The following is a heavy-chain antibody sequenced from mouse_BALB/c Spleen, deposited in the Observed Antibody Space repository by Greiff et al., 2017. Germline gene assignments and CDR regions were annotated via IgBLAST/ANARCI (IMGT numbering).Heavy chain of an antibody. J-gene: IGHJ4*01. CDR2: IYPGGGYT. CDR1: GYTFTNYW. V-gene: IGHV1-63*02. Sequence: QVQLKESGAELVRPGTSVKMSCKAAGYTFTNYWIGWAKQRPGHGLEWIGDIYPGGGYTNYNEKFKGKATLTADTSSSTAYMQLSSLTSEDSAIYYCARTTGTLYYAMDYWGQGTSVTVCS. D-gene: IGHD4-1*02. CDR3: ARTTGTLYYAMDY.